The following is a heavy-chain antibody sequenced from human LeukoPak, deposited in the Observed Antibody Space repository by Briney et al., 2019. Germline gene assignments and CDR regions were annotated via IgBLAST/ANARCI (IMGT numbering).Heavy chain of an antibody. CDR1: GFTFSTYA. D-gene: IGHD5-12*01. CDR3: ARYNSGYDS. J-gene: IGHJ4*02. CDR2: ISGSGGTT. Sequence: AGSLSLSCAASGFTFSTYAMGWVRQAPGKGLEWVSAISGSGGTTSYADSVKGRFTISRDNSKNTLDLQMNSLRAEDTALYYCARYNSGYDSWGQGTLVTVSS. V-gene: IGHV3-23*01.